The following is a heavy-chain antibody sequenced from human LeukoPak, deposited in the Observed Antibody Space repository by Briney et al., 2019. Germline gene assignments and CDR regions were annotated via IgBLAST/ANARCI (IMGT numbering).Heavy chain of an antibody. Sequence: SQTLSLTCTVSGGSISSGSHYWSWIRQPAGKGLEWIGRIYTSGSTNYNPSLESRVTISVDTSKNQFSLKLSSVTAADTAAYYCARGFKTYYYDSSGFTRIKRGNYFDYWGQGTLVTVSS. D-gene: IGHD3-22*01. V-gene: IGHV4-61*02. J-gene: IGHJ4*02. CDR3: ARGFKTYYYDSSGFTRIKRGNYFDY. CDR2: IYTSGST. CDR1: GGSISSGSHY.